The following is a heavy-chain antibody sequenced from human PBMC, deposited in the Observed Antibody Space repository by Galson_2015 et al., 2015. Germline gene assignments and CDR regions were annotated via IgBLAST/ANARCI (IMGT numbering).Heavy chain of an antibody. Sequence: SVKVSCKASGYTFTSYAMNWVRQAPGQGLEWMGWINTNTGNPTYAQGFTGRFVFSLDTSVSTAYLQISSLKAEDTAVYYCNGDYYDSSGYPYYYGMDVWGQGTTVTVSS. CDR2: INTNTGNP. D-gene: IGHD3-22*01. J-gene: IGHJ6*02. CDR3: NGDYYDSSGYPYYYGMDV. V-gene: IGHV7-4-1*02. CDR1: GYTFTSYA.